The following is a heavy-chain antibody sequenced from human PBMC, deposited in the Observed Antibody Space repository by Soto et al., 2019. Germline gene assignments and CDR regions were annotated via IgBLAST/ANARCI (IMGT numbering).Heavy chain of an antibody. J-gene: IGHJ5*02. D-gene: IGHD3-3*01. V-gene: IGHV1-18*01. CDR3: ARDTRTIFGVVINKSGWFDP. CDR2: ISAYNGNT. CDR1: GYTFTSYG. Sequence: QVQLVQSGAEVKKPGASVKVSCKASGYTFTSYGISWVRQAPGQGLEWMGWISAYNGNTNYAQKLQGRVTMTTDTSTSTAYMELRSLRSDGTAVYYCARDTRTIFGVVINKSGWFDPWGQGTLVTVSS.